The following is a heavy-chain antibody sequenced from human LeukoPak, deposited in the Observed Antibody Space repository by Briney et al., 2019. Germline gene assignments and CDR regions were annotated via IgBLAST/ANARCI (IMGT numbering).Heavy chain of an antibody. CDR3: ARLLGDCSTTRCYSGYGMDV. J-gene: IGHJ6*02. CDR1: GFTFSDYY. V-gene: IGHV3-11*03. Sequence: GGSLRLSCAASGFTFSDYYMSWIRQAPGKGLEWVSYISGISSHTDFADSVKGRFTISRDNAKNLLYLQLSSLGAEDTAVYYCARLLGDCSTTRCYSGYGMDVWGQGTTVIVSS. D-gene: IGHD2-2*01. CDR2: ISGISSHT.